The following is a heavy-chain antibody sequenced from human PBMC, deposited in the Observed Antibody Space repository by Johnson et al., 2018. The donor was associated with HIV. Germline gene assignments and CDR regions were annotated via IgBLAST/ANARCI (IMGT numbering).Heavy chain of an antibody. CDR3: AREEGSDILTRGDAFDI. Sequence: QVPLVESGGGLIQPGGSLRLSCAASGFTVSSTYMSWMRQAPGKGLEWVSYISSSGKSTNYADSVKGGFTISRDNAKNSLSLQMNSLRAEDTAMYYCAREEGSDILTRGDAFDIWGRGTMVTVS. J-gene: IGHJ3*02. D-gene: IGHD3-9*01. CDR2: ISSSGKST. CDR1: GFTVSSTY. V-gene: IGHV3-11*04.